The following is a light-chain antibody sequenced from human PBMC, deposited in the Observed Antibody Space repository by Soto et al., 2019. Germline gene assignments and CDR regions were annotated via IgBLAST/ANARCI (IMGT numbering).Light chain of an antibody. CDR1: QSISSW. CDR3: QQYNSYSPLT. Sequence: DIQMTQSPSTLSASVGDRVTITCRARQSISSWLAWYQQKPGKAPKRLIYKASSLESGVPSRFSGSGSGTEFTLTISSRQPDDFATYYCQQYNSYSPLTFGGGTKVEIK. CDR2: KAS. V-gene: IGKV1-5*03. J-gene: IGKJ4*01.